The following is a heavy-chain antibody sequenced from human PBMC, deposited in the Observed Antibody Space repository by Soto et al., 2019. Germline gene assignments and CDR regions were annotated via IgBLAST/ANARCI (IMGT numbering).Heavy chain of an antibody. Sequence: SETLSLTCTVSGGSISSGGYYWSWIRQHPGKGLEWIGYIYYSGSTYYNPSLKSRVTISVDTSKNQFSLKLSSVTAADTAVYYCARSSSSSALDFDSWGQGTLVTVSS. CDR2: IYYSGST. V-gene: IGHV4-31*03. J-gene: IGHJ4*02. CDR3: ARSSSSSALDFDS. CDR1: GGSISSGGYY. D-gene: IGHD6-6*01.